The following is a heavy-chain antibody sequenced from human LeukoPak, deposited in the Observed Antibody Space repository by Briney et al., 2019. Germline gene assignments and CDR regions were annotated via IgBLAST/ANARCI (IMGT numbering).Heavy chain of an antibody. CDR2: IYNTGST. V-gene: IGHV4-4*07. Sequence: PSETLSLTCTVSGGFISSNYWNWIRQPAGQGLEWNGRIYNTGSTNYNPSLESRVTMSVGTSKNQFSLQLRSVAAADTAVYYCVRAKISAAGGWLFDPWGQGTLITVSS. D-gene: IGHD6-25*01. J-gene: IGHJ5*02. CDR3: VRAKISAAGGWLFDP. CDR1: GGFISSNY.